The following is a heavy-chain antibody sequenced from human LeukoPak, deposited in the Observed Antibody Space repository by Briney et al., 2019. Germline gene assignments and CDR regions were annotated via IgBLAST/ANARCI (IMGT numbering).Heavy chain of an antibody. CDR3: ARAYSSSSGGWFDP. CDR1: GFIFSSYS. D-gene: IGHD6-6*01. V-gene: IGHV3-21*01. CDR2: ISSSSSYI. Sequence: GGSLRLSCAASGFIFSSYSMNWVRQAPGKGLEWVSSISSSSSYIYYADSVKGRFTISRDNAKNSLYLQMNSLRAEDTAVYYCARAYSSSSGGWFDPWGQGTLVTVSS. J-gene: IGHJ5*02.